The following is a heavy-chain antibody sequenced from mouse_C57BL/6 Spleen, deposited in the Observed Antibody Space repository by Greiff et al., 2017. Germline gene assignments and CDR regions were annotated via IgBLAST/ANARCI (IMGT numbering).Heavy chain of an antibody. CDR2: FHPSSGYT. CDR1: GYTFTSYW. Sequence: VQLVESGAELAKPGASVKLSCKASGYTFTSYWMHWVKQRPGQGLEWIGYFHPSSGYTKYNQKFKDKATLTVDKSSNTAYMELSSLTYEDSAVYYCARFISSVVDYFDHWGQGTPLP. D-gene: IGHD1-1*01. V-gene: IGHV1-7*01. J-gene: IGHJ2*01. CDR3: ARFISSVVDYFDH.